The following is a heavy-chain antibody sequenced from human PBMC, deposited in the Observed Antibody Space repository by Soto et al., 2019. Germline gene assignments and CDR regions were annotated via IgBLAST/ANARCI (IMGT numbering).Heavy chain of an antibody. CDR2: IYYSGST. D-gene: IGHD3-3*01. CDR3: ARGGSGYYRFDY. CDR1: GGSISSGGYY. Sequence: QVQLQESGPGLVKPSQTLSLTCTVSGGSISSGGYYWSWIRQHPGKGLEWIGYIYYSGSTYHNPSLKSRVTISVDTSKNQFSLKLSSVTAADTAVYYCARGGSGYYRFDYWGQGTLVTVSS. V-gene: IGHV4-31*03. J-gene: IGHJ4*02.